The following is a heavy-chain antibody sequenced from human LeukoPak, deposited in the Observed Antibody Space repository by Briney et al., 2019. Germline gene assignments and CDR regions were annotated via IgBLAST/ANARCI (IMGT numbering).Heavy chain of an antibody. CDR1: GGSISSSSYY. V-gene: IGHV4-39*07. Sequence: SETLSLTCTVSGGSISSSSYYWGWIRQPPGKGLEWIGSIYYSVSTYYNPSLKSRVTMSVDTSKNQFSLKLSSVTAADTAVYYCARGPDDAFDIWGQGTMVTVSS. J-gene: IGHJ3*02. CDR2: IYYSVST. CDR3: ARGPDDAFDI.